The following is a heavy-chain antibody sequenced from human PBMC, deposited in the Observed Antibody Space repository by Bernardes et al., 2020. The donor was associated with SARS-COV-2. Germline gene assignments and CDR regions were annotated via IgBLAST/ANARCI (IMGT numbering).Heavy chain of an antibody. CDR1: GFTFSSYG. D-gene: IGHD3-3*02. V-gene: IGHV3-33*01. CDR2: IWYDGSNK. Sequence: GGSLRLSRAASGFTFSSYGMHWVRQAPGKGLEWVAVIWYDGSNKYYADSVKGRFTISRDNSKNTLYLQMNSLRAEDTAVYYCARGVSPYYGMDVWGQGTTVTVSS. J-gene: IGHJ6*02. CDR3: ARGVSPYYGMDV.